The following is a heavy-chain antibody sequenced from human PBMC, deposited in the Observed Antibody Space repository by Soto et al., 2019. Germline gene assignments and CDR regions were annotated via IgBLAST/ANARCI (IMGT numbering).Heavy chain of an antibody. CDR2: ITTGGNA. V-gene: IGHV3-13*01. CDR3: VRVNADAYDV. CDR1: GFSFSNHD. Sequence: EVQLVESGGDLVQPGGSLSLSCAASGFSFSNHDMHWVRQPKGKGLEWVSGITTGGNAYFADSVKGRFSISRENAKNSFYLQTSSLRAEDTAMYYCVRVNADAYDVWGQGTMVTVSS. J-gene: IGHJ3*01.